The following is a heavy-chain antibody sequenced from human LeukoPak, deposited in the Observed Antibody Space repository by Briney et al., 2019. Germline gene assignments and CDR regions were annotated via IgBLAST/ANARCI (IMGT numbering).Heavy chain of an antibody. V-gene: IGHV3-23*01. CDR1: GFTFSSYA. D-gene: IGHD2-15*01. J-gene: IGHJ3*02. Sequence: GGSLRLSCAASGFTFSSYAMSWVRQAPGKGLEWVSAISGSGGSTYYADSVKGRFTISRDNSKNTLYLQMNSLRAEDTAVYYCAKDSGYCSGGSCGLAFDIWGQGTMATVSS. CDR2: ISGSGGST. CDR3: AKDSGYCSGGSCGLAFDI.